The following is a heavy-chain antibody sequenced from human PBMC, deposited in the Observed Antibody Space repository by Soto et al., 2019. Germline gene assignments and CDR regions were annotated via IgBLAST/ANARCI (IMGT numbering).Heavy chain of an antibody. Sequence: GGARRLSCAASGVTFSSYDMHWVRQATGKGLEWVSAIGTAGDTYYPGSVKGRFTISRENAKNSLYLQMNSLRAEDTAVYYCASVSSIGGAPGLMAVWAQRTTVTVSS. CDR1: GVTFSSYD. J-gene: IGHJ6*02. CDR2: IGTAGDT. V-gene: IGHV3-13*01. D-gene: IGHD2-15*01. CDR3: ASVSSIGGAPGLMAV.